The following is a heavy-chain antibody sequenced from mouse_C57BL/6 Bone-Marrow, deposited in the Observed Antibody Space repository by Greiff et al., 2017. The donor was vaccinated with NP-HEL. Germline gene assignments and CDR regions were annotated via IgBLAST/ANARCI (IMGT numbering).Heavy chain of an antibody. CDR1: GYAFSSSW. Sequence: QVQLKESGPELVKPGASVKISCKASGYAFSSSWMNWVKQRPGKGLEWIGRIYPGDGDTNYNGKFKGKATLTADKSSSTAYMQLSSLTSEDSAVYFCADSYYFDYWGQGTTLTVSS. CDR2: IYPGDGDT. V-gene: IGHV1-82*01. J-gene: IGHJ2*01. CDR3: ADSYYFDY.